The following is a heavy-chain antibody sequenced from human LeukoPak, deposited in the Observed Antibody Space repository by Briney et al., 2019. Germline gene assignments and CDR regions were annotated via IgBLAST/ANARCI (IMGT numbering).Heavy chain of an antibody. V-gene: IGHV4-34*01. D-gene: IGHD3-16*01. J-gene: IGHJ4*02. CDR3: ARRGVWGSYRYYFDY. CDR1: GGSFNDYY. CDR2: INLRGST. Sequence: SETLSLTCAVYGGSFNDYYWNWIRQPPGKGLEWIGEINLRGSTNYNPSLKSRVTISVDTSKNQFSLKLSSVTAADTAVYYCARRGVWGSYRYYFDYWGQGTLVTVSS.